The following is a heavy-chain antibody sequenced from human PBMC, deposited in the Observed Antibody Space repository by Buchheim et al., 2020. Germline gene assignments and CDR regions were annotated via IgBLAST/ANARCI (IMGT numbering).Heavy chain of an antibody. J-gene: IGHJ4*02. Sequence: QVQLVESGGGVVQPGRSLRLSCAASGFSFSTYDIHWVRQAPGKGLEWVAVISFDGKTQYYTDSVKGRFTISRDNSKNTLYLQMNSLRDEDTAVYYCASLLRTDYWGQGTL. CDR1: GFSFSTYD. CDR3: ASLLRTDY. D-gene: IGHD2/OR15-2a*01. CDR2: ISFDGKTQ. V-gene: IGHV3-30*03.